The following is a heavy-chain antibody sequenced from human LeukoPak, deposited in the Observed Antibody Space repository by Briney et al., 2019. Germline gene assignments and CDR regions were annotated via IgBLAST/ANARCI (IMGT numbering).Heavy chain of an antibody. CDR1: GFTFSSYS. Sequence: PGGSLRLSCAASGFTFSSYSMNWVRQAPGKGLEWVSYISSSSSTIYYADSVKGRFTISRDNAKNSLYLQMNSLRDEDTAVYYCARDPNYGDYPDAFDIWGQGTMVTVSS. CDR2: ISSSSSTI. J-gene: IGHJ3*02. D-gene: IGHD4-17*01. V-gene: IGHV3-48*02. CDR3: ARDPNYGDYPDAFDI.